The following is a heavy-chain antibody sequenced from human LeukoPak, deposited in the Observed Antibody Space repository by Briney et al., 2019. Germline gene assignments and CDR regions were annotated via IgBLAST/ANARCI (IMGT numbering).Heavy chain of an antibody. D-gene: IGHD3-10*01. Sequence: SGGSLRLSCAASGFTFSSYWMSWVRQAPGKGLEWVANIKQDGSEKYYVDSVKGRFTISRDNAKNSLYLQMNSLRAEDTAVYYCARDLVTWFGKDYFDYWGQGTLVTVSS. CDR3: ARDLVTWFGKDYFDY. V-gene: IGHV3-7*01. J-gene: IGHJ4*02. CDR2: IKQDGSEK. CDR1: GFTFSSYW.